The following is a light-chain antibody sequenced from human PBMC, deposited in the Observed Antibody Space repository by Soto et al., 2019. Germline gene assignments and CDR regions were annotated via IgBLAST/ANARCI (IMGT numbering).Light chain of an antibody. CDR2: AAS. CDR1: QSISSY. CDR3: QQSYSTPPT. V-gene: IGKV1-39*01. J-gene: IGKJ4*01. Sequence: DIQMTQSPSSLSASVGDRVTITCRASQSISSYLNWYQQKPGKAPKLLIYAASSLQSGVPSRFSGSGSGTAFTLTISCLQPEDFATYYCQQSYSTPPTFGGGTKVEI.